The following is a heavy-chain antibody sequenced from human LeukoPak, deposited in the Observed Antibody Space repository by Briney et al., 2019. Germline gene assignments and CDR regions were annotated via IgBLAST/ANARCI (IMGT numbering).Heavy chain of an antibody. CDR2: ISYDGSNK. V-gene: IGHV3-30-3*01. Sequence: GGSLRLSCAASGFTFSSYAMHWVRQAPGKGLEWVAVISYDGSNKYYADSVKGRFTISRDNSKNTLYLQMNSLRAEDTAVYYCAREHLGFDPWGQGTLVTVSS. CDR3: AREHLGFDP. J-gene: IGHJ5*02. CDR1: GFTFSSYA.